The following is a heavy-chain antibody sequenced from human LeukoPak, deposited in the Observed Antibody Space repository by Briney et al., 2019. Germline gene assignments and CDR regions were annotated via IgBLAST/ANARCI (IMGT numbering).Heavy chain of an antibody. CDR2: IYYSGST. V-gene: IGHV4-39*01. CDR3: ARHIYSSGWYNSR. D-gene: IGHD6-19*01. J-gene: IGHJ4*02. Sequence: SETLSLTCTVPGGSISSSSYYWGWIRQPPGKGLEWIGSIYYSGSTYYNPSLKSRVTISVDTSKNQFSLKLSSVTAADTAVYYCARHIYSSGWYNSRWGQGTLVTVSS. CDR1: GGSISSSSYY.